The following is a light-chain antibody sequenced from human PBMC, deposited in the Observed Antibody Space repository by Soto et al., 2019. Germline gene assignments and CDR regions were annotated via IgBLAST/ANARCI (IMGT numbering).Light chain of an antibody. V-gene: IGKV1-33*01. CDR1: HDINVY. Sequence: DIQMTQSPSSLSASVGDRVIITCQASHDINVYLHWYQQKPGKAPKLLIYDASNLETGVPSRFSGSGSGTDFTFTISSLQPEDIATYYCQHFGTFGQGTRLEI. J-gene: IGKJ5*01. CDR2: DAS. CDR3: QHFGT.